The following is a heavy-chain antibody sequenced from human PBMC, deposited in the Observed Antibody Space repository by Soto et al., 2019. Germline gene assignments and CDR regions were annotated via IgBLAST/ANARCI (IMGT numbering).Heavy chain of an antibody. CDR3: VRWWCLDD. D-gene: IGHD2-8*02. Sequence: GESLKISCKGSGYRFTSQWIAWVRQMPGKGLEWMGIIYAGDSDTRYSPSFQGQVTISVDKSVSTAYLHWSNLKASDTAMYYCVRWWCLDDWGQGTMVTVSS. CDR1: GYRFTSQW. CDR2: IYAGDSDT. J-gene: IGHJ4*02. V-gene: IGHV5-51*01.